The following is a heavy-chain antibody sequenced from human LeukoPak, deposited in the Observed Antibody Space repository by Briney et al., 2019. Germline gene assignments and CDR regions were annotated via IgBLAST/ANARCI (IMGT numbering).Heavy chain of an antibody. V-gene: IGHV3-64*01. CDR2: ISSNGGST. J-gene: IGHJ4*02. D-gene: IGHD6-13*01. Sequence: GGSLRLSCAASGFTFSSYAMHWVRQAPGRGLEYVSAISSNGGSTYYAKSVKGRFTISRDNSKNTLYLQMNSLRAEDTAVYYCARKERRGIYYWGQGTLVTVSS. CDR1: GFTFSSYA. CDR3: ARKERRGIYY.